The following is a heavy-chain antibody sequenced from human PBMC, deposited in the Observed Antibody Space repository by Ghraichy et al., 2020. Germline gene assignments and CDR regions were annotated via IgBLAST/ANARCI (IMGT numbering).Heavy chain of an antibody. D-gene: IGHD6-13*01. CDR1: GFTFSSYS. Sequence: GGSLRLSCAASGFTFSSYSMNWVRQAPGKGLEWVSRINSDGSSTTYADSVKGRFTISRDNAKNTLYLQMNSLRAEDTAVYYCARSPSGYTPFGYWGQGTLVTVSS. CDR2: INSDGSST. V-gene: IGHV3-74*01. J-gene: IGHJ4*02. CDR3: ARSPSGYTPFGY.